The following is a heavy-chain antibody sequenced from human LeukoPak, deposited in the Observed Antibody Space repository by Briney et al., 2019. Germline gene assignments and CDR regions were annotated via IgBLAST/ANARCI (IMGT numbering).Heavy chain of an antibody. J-gene: IGHJ3*02. D-gene: IGHD2-2*01. CDR3: ARDRSIVVVKGDDAFDI. CDR1: GGTFSSYA. Sequence: AASVKVSCKASGGTFSSYAISWVRQAPGQGLEWMGRIIPILGIANYAQKFQGRVTITRDTSISTAYMELSSLRSEDTAVYYCARDRSIVVVKGDDAFDIWGQGTMVTVSS. V-gene: IGHV1-69*04. CDR2: IIPILGIA.